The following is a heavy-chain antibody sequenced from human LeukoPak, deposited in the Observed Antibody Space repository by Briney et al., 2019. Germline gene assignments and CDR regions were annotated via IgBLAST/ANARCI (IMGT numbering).Heavy chain of an antibody. CDR2: IKQDGSKK. Sequence: GGSLRLSCAASGFTFSSYWMSWVRQAPGRGLAWVANIKQDGSKKYYGDSVKGRFTISRDNAKNLLYLQLNNLRGEDTAVYYCARVNPLLAPGTFDIWGQGTMVVVSS. J-gene: IGHJ3*02. CDR1: GFTFSSYW. CDR3: ARVNPLLAPGTFDI. D-gene: IGHD6-13*01. V-gene: IGHV3-7*01.